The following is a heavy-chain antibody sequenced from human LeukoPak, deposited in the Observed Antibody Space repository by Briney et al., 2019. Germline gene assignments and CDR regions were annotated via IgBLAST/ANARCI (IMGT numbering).Heavy chain of an antibody. J-gene: IGHJ4*02. V-gene: IGHV4-34*01. CDR2: INHSGST. CDR1: GGSFSGYY. Sequence: PSETLSLTCAVYGGSFSGYYWSWIRQPPGKGLEWIGEINHSGSTNYNPSLKSRVTISVDTSKNQFSLKLSSVTAADTAVYYCARLTGGFDYWGQGTLVTVSS. CDR3: ARLTGGFDY. D-gene: IGHD1-14*01.